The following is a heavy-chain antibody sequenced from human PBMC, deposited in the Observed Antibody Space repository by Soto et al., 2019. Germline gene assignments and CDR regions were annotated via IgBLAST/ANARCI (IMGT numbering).Heavy chain of an antibody. V-gene: IGHV3-23*01. CDR1: GFTVSSKY. J-gene: IGHJ4*02. CDR3: APITDSPEN. D-gene: IGHD1-20*01. Sequence: GGSLRLSCAASGFTVSSKYMSWVRQAPGKGLEWVSVISSSGGNTYYADSVKGRFTISRDNAKNSLYLQMNSLRAEDTAVYYCAPITDSPENWGQGTLVTVSS. CDR2: ISSSGGNT.